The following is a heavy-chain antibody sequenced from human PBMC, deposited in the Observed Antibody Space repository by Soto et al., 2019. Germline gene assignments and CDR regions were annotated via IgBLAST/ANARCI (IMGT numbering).Heavy chain of an antibody. CDR1: GFIFSNYA. CDR3: AVPTGIEVTGPDY. D-gene: IGHD6-19*01. Sequence: EVQLLESGGGLVKPGGSLRLSCKASGFIFSNYAMSWVRQAPGKGLQWVSAIGGSGGDTYYADSVKGRFTISRDNSRDTLHLQMSSLRADDTAIYYCAVPTGIEVTGPDYWGQGTLVTVSS. J-gene: IGHJ4*02. CDR2: IGGSGGDT. V-gene: IGHV3-23*01.